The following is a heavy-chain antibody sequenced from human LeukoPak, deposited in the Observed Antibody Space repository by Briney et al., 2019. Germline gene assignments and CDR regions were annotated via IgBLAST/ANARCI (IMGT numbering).Heavy chain of an antibody. Sequence: GGSLRLSCAASGFNFGTYSMNWVRQAPGKGLEWVSAISGSGGTTYYADSVKGRFTISRDNSKNTLYLQMNSLRAEDTAVYYCAKPYISGWYGSFDYWGQGTLVTVSS. CDR2: ISGSGGTT. CDR3: AKPYISGWYGSFDY. J-gene: IGHJ4*02. D-gene: IGHD6-19*01. CDR1: GFNFGTYS. V-gene: IGHV3-23*01.